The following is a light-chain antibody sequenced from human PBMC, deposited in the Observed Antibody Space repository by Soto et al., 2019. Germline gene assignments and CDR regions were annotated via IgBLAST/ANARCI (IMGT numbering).Light chain of an antibody. CDR1: QSVSDN. CDR2: GAS. CDR3: QQYNNWPPWT. Sequence: EIVMTQSPATLSVSPGESATLSCRASQSVSDNLAWYQQKPGQAPSLLIYGASTRATGIPARFSGRGSGTEFTLTISSLQSEDFAVYYCQQYNNWPPWTFGQGTKVEIK. V-gene: IGKV3-15*01. J-gene: IGKJ1*01.